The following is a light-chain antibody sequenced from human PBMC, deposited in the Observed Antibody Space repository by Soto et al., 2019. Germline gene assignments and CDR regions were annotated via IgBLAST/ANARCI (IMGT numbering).Light chain of an antibody. CDR3: SSYTSSSTYVV. CDR1: SSDVGGYNY. J-gene: IGLJ2*01. Sequence: QSALTQPASVSGSPGQSITISCTGTSSDVGGYNYVSWYQQHPGKAPKLMIYDVSNRPSGVSNRFSGSKSGNTASLTISGLQAEDGADYYCSSYTSSSTYVVVGGGTKLTVL. V-gene: IGLV2-14*01. CDR2: DVS.